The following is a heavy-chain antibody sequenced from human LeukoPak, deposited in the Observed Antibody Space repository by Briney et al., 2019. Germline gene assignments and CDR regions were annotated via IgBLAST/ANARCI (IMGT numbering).Heavy chain of an antibody. J-gene: IGHJ4*02. CDR2: IYSGGST. V-gene: IGHV3-53*01. Sequence: GGSLRLSCAASGFTVSSNYMSWVRQAPGKGLEWLSDIYSGGSTSYADSVKGRFTISRDNSKNTVYLQMNSLRVEHTAVYYCARISVHGLRSVPFDYWGQGTLVTVSS. CDR3: ARISVHGLRSVPFDY. CDR1: GFTVSSNY. D-gene: IGHD3-10*02.